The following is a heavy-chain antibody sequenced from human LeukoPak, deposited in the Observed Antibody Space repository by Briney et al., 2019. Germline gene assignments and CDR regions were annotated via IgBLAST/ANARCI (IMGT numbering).Heavy chain of an antibody. CDR1: GSTFSSYA. D-gene: IGHD4-17*01. CDR2: ISGSGGST. V-gene: IGHV3-23*01. CDR3: AKKVDNGDYEDY. Sequence: GGSLRLSCAASGSTFSSYAMSWVRQAPGKGLEWVSAISGSGGSTYYADSVKGRFTISRDNSKNTLYLQMNSLRAEDTAVYYCAKKVDNGDYEDYWGQGTLVTVSS. J-gene: IGHJ4*02.